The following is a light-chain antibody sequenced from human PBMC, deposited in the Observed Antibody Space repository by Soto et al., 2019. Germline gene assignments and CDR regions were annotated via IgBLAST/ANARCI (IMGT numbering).Light chain of an antibody. Sequence: QSALTQPASVSGSLGQSITISCTGTSSDVGAYNYVSWYQQHPDKAPKLLIFEVTNRPSGVSVRFSGSKSGITASLSISGLQPEDEADYYCTSYSSSSPVLFGGGTKVTVL. CDR1: SSDVGAYNY. CDR2: EVT. CDR3: TSYSSSSPVL. J-gene: IGLJ2*01. V-gene: IGLV2-14*01.